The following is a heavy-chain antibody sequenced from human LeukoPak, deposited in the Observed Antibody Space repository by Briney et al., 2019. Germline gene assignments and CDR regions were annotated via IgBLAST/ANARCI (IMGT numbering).Heavy chain of an antibody. J-gene: IGHJ4*02. Sequence: PGESLKISCKGSGYIFTSYCISWVRQMPGKGLEWMGIIYPGDSDTRYSPSFQGQVTISAGKSISTAYLQWSSLKASDTAMYYCARGGNYNWIFFDYWGQGTLDTVSS. CDR2: IYPGDSDT. V-gene: IGHV5-51*01. D-gene: IGHD1-20*01. CDR1: GYIFTSYC. CDR3: ARGGNYNWIFFDY.